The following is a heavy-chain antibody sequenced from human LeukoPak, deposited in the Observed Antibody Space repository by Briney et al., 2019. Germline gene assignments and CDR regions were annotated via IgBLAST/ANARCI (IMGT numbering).Heavy chain of an antibody. CDR3: ARHGSAVVAAPYFDY. Sequence: PSETLSLTCTVSGGSISSYYWSWIRQPPGKGLEWIGYIYYSGSTNYNPSLKSRVTISVDTSKHQFSLKLSSVTAADTAVYYCARHGSAVVAAPYFDYWGQGTLVTVSS. CDR1: GGSISSYY. CDR2: IYYSGST. D-gene: IGHD2-15*01. J-gene: IGHJ4*02. V-gene: IGHV4-59*08.